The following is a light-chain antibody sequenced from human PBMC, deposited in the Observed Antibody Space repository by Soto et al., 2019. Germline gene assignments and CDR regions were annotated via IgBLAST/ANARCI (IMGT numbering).Light chain of an antibody. CDR1: QYITTR. J-gene: IGKJ3*01. CDR2: QTS. V-gene: IGKV3-11*01. CDR3: HQRQSLPRT. Sequence: EIVLTQSPATLSSFPGDRVTLSCRASQYITTRLAWYQHRPGQAPRLLIYQTSPRAAGIPARFSASGSGTDFTLTNSDVQPEGFALYSWHQRQSLPRTVGQGTKVDS.